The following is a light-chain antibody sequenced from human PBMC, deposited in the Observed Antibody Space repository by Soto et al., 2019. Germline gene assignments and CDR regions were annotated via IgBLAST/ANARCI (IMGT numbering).Light chain of an antibody. CDR3: ATWDDSVFV. J-gene: IGLJ1*01. CDR2: TND. V-gene: IGLV1-44*01. Sequence: QSVLTQPPSASGTPVQTITISCSGSTSNIGTNTVDWFQHLPGSAPKLLIYTNDQRPSGVPDRFSGSRSGTSASLAISGLQSEDEADYYCATWDDSVFVFGTGTKLTVL. CDR1: TSNIGTNT.